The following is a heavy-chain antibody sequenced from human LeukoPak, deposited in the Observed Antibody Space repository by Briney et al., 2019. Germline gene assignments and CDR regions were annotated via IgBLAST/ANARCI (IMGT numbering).Heavy chain of an antibody. CDR1: GGSFSGYY. CDR2: INHSGST. J-gene: IGHJ4*02. V-gene: IGHV4-34*01. D-gene: IGHD6-6*01. Sequence: SETLSLTCAVYGGSFSGYYWSWIRQPPGKGLEWIGEINHSGSTNYNPSLKSRVTISVDTSKNQFSLKLSSVTAADTAVYYFARRVIAARGRFDYWGQGTLVTVSS. CDR3: ARRVIAARGRFDY.